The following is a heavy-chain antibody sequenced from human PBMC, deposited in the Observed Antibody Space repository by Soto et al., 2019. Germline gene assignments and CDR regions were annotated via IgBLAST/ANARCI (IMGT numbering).Heavy chain of an antibody. V-gene: IGHV4-39*01. D-gene: IGHD3-3*01. Sequence: SETLSLTCTVSGGSISSSSYYWGWIRQPPGKGLEWIGSIYYSGSTYYNPSLKSRVTISVDTSKNQFSLKLSSVTAADTAVYYCARGPFYWGEWLYHYFDYWGQGTLVTVSS. CDR3: ARGPFYWGEWLYHYFDY. J-gene: IGHJ4*02. CDR2: IYYSGST. CDR1: GGSISSSSYY.